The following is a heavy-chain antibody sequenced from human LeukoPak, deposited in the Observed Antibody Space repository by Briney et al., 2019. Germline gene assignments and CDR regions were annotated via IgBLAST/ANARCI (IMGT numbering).Heavy chain of an antibody. CDR3: AREWFGETRWPMDY. D-gene: IGHD3-10*01. J-gene: IGHJ4*02. V-gene: IGHV3-23*01. CDR2: ISGSGGST. Sequence: PGGSLRLSCAASGFTFSSYAMSWVRQAPGKGLEWVSAISGSGGSTYYADSVKGRFTVSRDNSKNTLYLEMNSLRAEDTAVYYCAREWFGETRWPMDYWGQGTLVTVSS. CDR1: GFTFSSYA.